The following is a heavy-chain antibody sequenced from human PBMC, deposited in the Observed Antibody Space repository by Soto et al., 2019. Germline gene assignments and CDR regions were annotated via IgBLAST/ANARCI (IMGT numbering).Heavy chain of an antibody. Sequence: ASVKVSYKASGYTFTSYGISWVRQAPGQGLEWMGWISAYNGNTNYAQKLQGRVTMTTDTSTSTAYMELRSLRSDDTAVYYCARGDGDYGDLYDAFDIWGQGTMVTVSS. CDR1: GYTFTSYG. J-gene: IGHJ3*02. CDR2: ISAYNGNT. D-gene: IGHD4-17*01. CDR3: ARGDGDYGDLYDAFDI. V-gene: IGHV1-18*01.